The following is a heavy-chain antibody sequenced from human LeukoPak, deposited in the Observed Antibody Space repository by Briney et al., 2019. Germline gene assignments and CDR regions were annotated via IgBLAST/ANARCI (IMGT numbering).Heavy chain of an antibody. J-gene: IGHJ3*02. CDR2: INSDGSST. Sequence: PGGSLRLSCAASGFTFSRYWMHWVRQAPGKGLVWVSHINSDGSSTSYADSVKGGFTISRDNAKSTLYLQMGSLRAEDTALYYCADPFGGVFDTWGQGTMVTVSS. CDR1: GFTFSRYW. D-gene: IGHD3-3*01. V-gene: IGHV3-74*01. CDR3: ADPFGGVFDT.